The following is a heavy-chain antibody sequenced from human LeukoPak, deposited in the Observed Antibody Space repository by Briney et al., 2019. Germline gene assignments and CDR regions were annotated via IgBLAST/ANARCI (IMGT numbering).Heavy chain of an antibody. J-gene: IGHJ4*02. Sequence: GGSLRLSCAASGFTFSGYEMNCVRQAPGKGLEWISYICGRGRTMYYADSVKRRFTVSRDDAENIMYLQMNCLRAEDTAVYYCARDLYYYGSGNYVPGLPDYWGQGTLVTVSS. V-gene: IGHV3-48*03. CDR2: ICGRGRTM. CDR3: ARDLYYYGSGNYVPGLPDY. CDR1: GFTFSGYE. D-gene: IGHD3-10*01.